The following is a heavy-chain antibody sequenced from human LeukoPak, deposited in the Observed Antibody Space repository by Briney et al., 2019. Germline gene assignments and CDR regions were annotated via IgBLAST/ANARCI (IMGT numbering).Heavy chain of an antibody. CDR1: GFTVSTYV. CDR2: INHDGSDI. Sequence: GGSLRLSCAVSGFTVSTYVMHWVRRAPGEGRVWVSRINHDGSDISYADSVKGRSTISRDIAKNTLYLQMNSLRADDTAIYYCVRDSNFKIDYWGQGTLVTVSS. J-gene: IGHJ4*02. V-gene: IGHV3-74*01. D-gene: IGHD5-24*01. CDR3: VRDSNFKIDY.